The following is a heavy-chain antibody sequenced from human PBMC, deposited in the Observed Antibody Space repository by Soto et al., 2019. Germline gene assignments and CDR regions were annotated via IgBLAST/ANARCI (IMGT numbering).Heavy chain of an antibody. D-gene: IGHD3-3*02. CDR2: IKGDGSST. J-gene: IGHJ4*02. CDR1: GFTFSTYW. V-gene: IGHV3-74*01. CDR3: ARGAFHNCYLDY. Sequence: EVQLVESGGDSVQPGGSLRLSCAASGFTFSTYWMHWVRQAPGEGLVWVSRIKGDGSSTSSADSMEGRFTISRDNAKNTVYLHMNSLRADDTAVYYCARGAFHNCYLDYWGQGTLVTVSS.